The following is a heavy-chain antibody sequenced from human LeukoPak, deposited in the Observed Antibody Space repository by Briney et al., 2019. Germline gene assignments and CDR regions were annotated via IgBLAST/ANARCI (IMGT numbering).Heavy chain of an antibody. CDR3: ARGPFSYDGSAYRRWFDP. Sequence: SETLSLTCTVSGGSINDNYWSWIRQPPGKGLEWIGYIYYSGSTNHNPSLRSRVTISVDTSKNQFSLKLNSVTTADTAVYYCARGPFSYDGSAYRRWFDPWGQGTLVTVS. V-gene: IGHV4-59*01. CDR2: IYYSGST. J-gene: IGHJ5*02. CDR1: GGSINDNY. D-gene: IGHD3-22*01.